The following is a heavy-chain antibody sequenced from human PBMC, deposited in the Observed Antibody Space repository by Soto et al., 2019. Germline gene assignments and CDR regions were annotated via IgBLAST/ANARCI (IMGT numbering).Heavy chain of an antibody. D-gene: IGHD3-3*01. Sequence: SETLSLTCTVSGGSISSYYWSWIRQPPGKGLEWIGYIYYSGSTNYNPSLKSRVTISVDTSKNQFSLKLSSVTAADTAVYYCARGRWGYDFWSGYSWFDPWGQGPLVTVSS. CDR1: GGSISSYY. J-gene: IGHJ5*02. V-gene: IGHV4-59*12. CDR2: IYYSGST. CDR3: ARGRWGYDFWSGYSWFDP.